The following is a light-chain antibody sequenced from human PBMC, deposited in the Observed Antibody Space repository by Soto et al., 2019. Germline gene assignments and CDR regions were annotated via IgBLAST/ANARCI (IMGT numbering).Light chain of an antibody. J-gene: IGLJ2*01. Sequence: QTVVTQEPSLTVSPGGTVTLTCGSSTGDVTSGRSPYWFQKKPGQAPRTLIYETTKKHSWTPARFSGSLLGGQAALTLSGEQPEDEADYFCLLSFPGALRIFGGGTNLTVL. CDR2: ETT. V-gene: IGLV7-46*01. CDR3: LLSFPGALRI. CDR1: TGDVTSGRS.